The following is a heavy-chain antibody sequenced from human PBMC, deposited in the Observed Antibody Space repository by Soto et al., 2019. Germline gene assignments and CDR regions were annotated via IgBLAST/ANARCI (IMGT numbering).Heavy chain of an antibody. CDR3: SRDDGSGWFLEAA. V-gene: IGHV1-69*12. CDR2: IIPIFDSA. CDR1: GGSISSFA. Sequence: QVQLVQSGAEVKKPGSSVKVSCKASGGSISSFAISWVRLAPGQGLDWMGGIIPIFDSANYAQKFQGRITITADASTITVYMELSSLRSEDTAVYYCSRDDGSGWFLEAAWGQGTLVTVSS. J-gene: IGHJ5*02. D-gene: IGHD6-19*01.